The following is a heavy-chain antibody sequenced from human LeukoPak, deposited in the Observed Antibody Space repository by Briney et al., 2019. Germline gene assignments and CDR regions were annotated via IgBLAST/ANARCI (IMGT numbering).Heavy chain of an antibody. CDR3: SRGIEEWLYLYY. J-gene: IGHJ4*02. V-gene: IGHV3-7*04. D-gene: IGHD3-3*01. CDR2: MNRDGSEK. Sequence: QAGGSLRLSCAASGFTFAPYWMTWVRQAPGKGLEYVATMNRDGSEKYYVDSVKGRFTISRDNSKNSLYLQMDSLRAEDTAVYYCSRGIEEWLYLYYWGRGALVTVAS. CDR1: GFTFAPYW.